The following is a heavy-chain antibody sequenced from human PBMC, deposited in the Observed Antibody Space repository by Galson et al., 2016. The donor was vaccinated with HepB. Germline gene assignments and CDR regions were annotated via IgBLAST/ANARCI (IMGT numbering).Heavy chain of an antibody. CDR3: ARDQSSFAVPRRPVGMDG. CDR1: GFTVSGNF. Sequence: SLRLSCAASGFTVSGNFMTWVRQAPGQGLEWVSTIYNEGNTYYADSVKGRFTISRDNSKNALYLQMNSLRVEDTAMYYCARDQSSFAVPRRPVGMDGWGQGTTVTVSS. D-gene: IGHD6-13*01. J-gene: IGHJ6*02. CDR2: IYNEGNT. V-gene: IGHV3-53*01.